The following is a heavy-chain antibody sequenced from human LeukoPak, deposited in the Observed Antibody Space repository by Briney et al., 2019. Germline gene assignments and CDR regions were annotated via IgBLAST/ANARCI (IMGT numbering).Heavy chain of an antibody. J-gene: IGHJ6*03. V-gene: IGHV3-7*01. CDR2: IKQDGSEK. Sequence: PGGSLRLSCAASGFTFSSYWMSWVRQAPGKGLEWVANIKQDGSEKYYVDSVKGRFTISRDNAKNSLYLQMNSLRAEDTAVYYCARVRIVATFDYYYYMDVWGKGTTVTVSS. CDR3: ARVRIVATFDYYYYMDV. CDR1: GFTFSSYW. D-gene: IGHD5-12*01.